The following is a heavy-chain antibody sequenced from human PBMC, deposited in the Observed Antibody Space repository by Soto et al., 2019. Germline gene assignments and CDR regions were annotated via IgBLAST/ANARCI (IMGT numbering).Heavy chain of an antibody. CDR2: INPSGGST. CDR1: GYTFTSYY. Sequence: ASVKVSCKASGYTFTSYYMHWVRQAPGQGLEWMGIINPSGGSTSYAQKFQGRVTMTRDTSTSTVYMELSSLRSEDTAVYYCARDGAAAGTGLYNWFDPWGQGTLVTVSS. J-gene: IGHJ5*02. CDR3: ARDGAAAGTGLYNWFDP. D-gene: IGHD6-13*01. V-gene: IGHV1-46*03.